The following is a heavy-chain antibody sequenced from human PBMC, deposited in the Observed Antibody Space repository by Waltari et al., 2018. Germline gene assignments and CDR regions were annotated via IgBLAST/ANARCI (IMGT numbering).Heavy chain of an antibody. D-gene: IGHD3-10*01. CDR2: IYYSGST. V-gene: IGHV4-59*01. CDR3: ARVGSYYDSYYFDY. CDR1: GGSLSSYY. J-gene: IGHJ4*02. Sequence: QVQLQESGPGLVKPSETLSLTCTVSGGSLSSYYWSWIRQPPGKGLEWIGYIYYSGSTNYNPSLKSRVTISVDTSKNQFSLKLSAVTAADTAVYYCARVGSYYDSYYFDYWGQGTLVTVSS.